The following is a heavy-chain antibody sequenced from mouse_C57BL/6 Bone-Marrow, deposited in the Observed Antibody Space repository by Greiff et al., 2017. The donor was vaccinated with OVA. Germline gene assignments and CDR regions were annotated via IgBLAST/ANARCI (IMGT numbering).Heavy chain of an antibody. CDR3: TGESTMVYYYAMDY. D-gene: IGHD2-13*01. CDR2: IRLKSDNYAT. J-gene: IGHJ4*01. V-gene: IGHV6-3*01. Sequence: EVHLVESGGGLVQPGGSMKLSCVASGFTFSNYWMNWVRQSPEKGLEWVAQIRLKSDNYATHYAESVKGRFTISRDDSKSSVYLQMNNLRAEDTGIYYCTGESTMVYYYAMDYWGQGTSVTVSS. CDR1: GFTFSNYW.